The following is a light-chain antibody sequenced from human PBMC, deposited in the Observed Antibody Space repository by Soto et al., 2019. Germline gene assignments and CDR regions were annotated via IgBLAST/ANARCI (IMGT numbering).Light chain of an antibody. V-gene: IGLV2-14*01. CDR2: EVS. J-gene: IGLJ1*01. CDR1: SSDVGGYNF. CDR3: SSYTGSTHYV. Sequence: QSVLTQPASVSGSPGQSITISCTGTSSDVGGYNFVSWYQQHPGKAPKLLIYEVSYRPSGVSNRFSGSKSGNTASLTISGLQAEDEADYYCSSYTGSTHYVFGTGTKLTVL.